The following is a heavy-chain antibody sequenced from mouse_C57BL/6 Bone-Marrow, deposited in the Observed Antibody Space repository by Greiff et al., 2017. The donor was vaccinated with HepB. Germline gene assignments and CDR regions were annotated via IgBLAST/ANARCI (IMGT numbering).Heavy chain of an antibody. CDR3: GGHGEGYAMDY. Sequence: EVKLVESGGGLVQPRESLKLSCESNEYEFPSHDMSWVRKTPEKRLELVAAINSDGGSTYYPDTMERRFIISRDNTKKTLYLQMSSRRSEDTALYYCGGHGEGYAMDYWGQGTSVTVSS. V-gene: IGHV5-2*02. J-gene: IGHJ4*01. CDR1: EYEFPSHD. CDR2: INSDGGST.